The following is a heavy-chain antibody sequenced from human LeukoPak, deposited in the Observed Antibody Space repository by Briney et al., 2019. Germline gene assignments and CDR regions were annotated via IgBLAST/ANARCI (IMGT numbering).Heavy chain of an antibody. V-gene: IGHV1-18*01. CDR1: GYTFTSYG. CDR2: ISAYNGNT. D-gene: IGHD3-3*01. CDR3: ARGRPLYYDFWSGYSDY. J-gene: IGHJ4*02. Sequence: ASVKVSCKASGYTFTSYGISWVRQAPGQGLEWMGWISAYNGNTNYAQKLQGRVTMTTDTSTSTAYMELRSLRSDDTAVYYCARGRPLYYDFWSGYSDYWGQGTLVTVSS.